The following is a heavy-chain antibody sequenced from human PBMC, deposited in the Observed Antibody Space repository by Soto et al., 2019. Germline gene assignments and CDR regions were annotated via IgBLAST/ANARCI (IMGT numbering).Heavy chain of an antibody. CDR2: INAGNGNT. V-gene: IGHV1-3*01. D-gene: IGHD5-18*01. CDR1: GYTFTSYA. Sequence: ASVKVSCKASGYTFTSYAMHWVRQAPGQRLEWMGWINAGNGNTKYSQKFQGRVTITRDTSASTAYMELSSLRSEDTAVYYCARGYSYGYVWFDPWGQGTLVTVS. J-gene: IGHJ5*02. CDR3: ARGYSYGYVWFDP.